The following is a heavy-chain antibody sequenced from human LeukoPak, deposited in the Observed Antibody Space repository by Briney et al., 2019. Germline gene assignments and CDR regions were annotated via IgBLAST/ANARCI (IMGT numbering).Heavy chain of an antibody. CDR2: IYHSGST. CDR3: ATIASPYCSSTSCPIDY. V-gene: IGHV4-30-2*01. J-gene: IGHJ4*02. D-gene: IGHD2-2*01. CDR1: GGSISSGGYY. Sequence: SETLSLTCTVSGGSISSGGYYWSWIRQPPGKGLEWIGYIYHSGSTYYNPSLKSRVTISVDRSKNQFSLKLSSVTAADTAVYYCATIASPYCSSTSCPIDYWGQGTLVTVSS.